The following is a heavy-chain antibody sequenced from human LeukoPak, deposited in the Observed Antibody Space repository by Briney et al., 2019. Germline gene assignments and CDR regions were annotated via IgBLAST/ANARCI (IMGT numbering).Heavy chain of an antibody. CDR1: GDSISSGDFY. J-gene: IGHJ4*02. V-gene: IGHV4-61*02. CDR2: IYTGGST. D-gene: IGHD3-22*01. Sequence: SETLSLTCTVSGDSISSGDFYWSWIRQPAGKGLEWIGRIYTGGSTNYNPSLQSRVTISVDTSKNQFSLKLTSVTAADTAVYYCARGPYYYDSSGSFDYWGQGTLVTVSS. CDR3: ARGPYYYDSSGSFDY.